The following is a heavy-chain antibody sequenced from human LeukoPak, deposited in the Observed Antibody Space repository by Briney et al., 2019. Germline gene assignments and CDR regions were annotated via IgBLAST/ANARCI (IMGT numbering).Heavy chain of an antibody. D-gene: IGHD6-13*01. CDR1: GYTLTGPY. CDR2: INPNSGGT. CDR3: ARDGGSSSWYGFDC. V-gene: IGHV1-2*06. J-gene: IGHJ4*02. Sequence: ASVKVSCKASGYTLTGPYMHWVRQAPGQGLEWMGRINPNSGGTNYAQKFQGRVTMTRDTSISTAYMELSRLRSDDTAVYYCARDGGSSSWYGFDCWGQGTLVTVSS.